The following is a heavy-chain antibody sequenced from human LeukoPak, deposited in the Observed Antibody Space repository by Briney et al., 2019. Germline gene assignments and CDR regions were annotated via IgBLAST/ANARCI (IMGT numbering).Heavy chain of an antibody. CDR3: ASSGNYRIYYFDY. Sequence: GGSLRLSCAASGFTVSSNYMSWVRQAPGKGLEWVSLIYSGGSTYYADSVKGRFTISRDNSKNTLYLQMNSLRAEDTAVYYCASSGNYRIYYFDYWGQGTLVTVSS. CDR1: GFTVSSNY. D-gene: IGHD1-26*01. J-gene: IGHJ4*02. CDR2: IYSGGST. V-gene: IGHV3-66*01.